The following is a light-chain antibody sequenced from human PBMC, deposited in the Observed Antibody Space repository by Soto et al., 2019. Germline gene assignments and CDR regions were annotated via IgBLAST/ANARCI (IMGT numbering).Light chain of an antibody. V-gene: IGKV3-15*01. CDR2: GAS. CDR3: QQYNNWPPGT. Sequence: EIVMTQSPATLSVSPGERATLSCRASQSVSSNLAWYQQKPGQAPRLLIYGASTRATGIPARFSGSGSGTESTLTISSLQSEDFAVYYCQQYNNWPPGTFGQGTKLEIK. CDR1: QSVSSN. J-gene: IGKJ2*02.